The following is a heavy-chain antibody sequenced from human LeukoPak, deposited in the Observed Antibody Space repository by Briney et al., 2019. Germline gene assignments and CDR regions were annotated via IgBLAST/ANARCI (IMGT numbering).Heavy chain of an antibody. D-gene: IGHD6-13*01. Sequence: NTSETLSLTCTVSGGSISSYYWAWSRQSAGKRLDWIGRVDTSGSTKYNPSLRSRVGMSTDTSRNLLSLRLSSVAAADTAVYYCVASGDSWFEYWGQGALVTVSS. V-gene: IGHV4-4*07. CDR1: GGSISSYY. CDR3: VASGDSWFEY. CDR2: VDTSGST. J-gene: IGHJ4*02.